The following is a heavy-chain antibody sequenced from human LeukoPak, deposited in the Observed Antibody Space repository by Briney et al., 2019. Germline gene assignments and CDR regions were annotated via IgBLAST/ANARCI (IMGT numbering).Heavy chain of an antibody. Sequence: GGSLRLSCAASGFTFSSYWMHWVRQAPGKGLAWVSRINSDGSSTSYADSVKGRFAISRDNAKNTLYLQMNSLRAEDTAVYYCARGDDSYYWGQGTLVTVSS. V-gene: IGHV3-74*01. CDR3: ARGDDSYY. CDR2: INSDGSST. D-gene: IGHD3-22*01. CDR1: GFTFSSYW. J-gene: IGHJ4*02.